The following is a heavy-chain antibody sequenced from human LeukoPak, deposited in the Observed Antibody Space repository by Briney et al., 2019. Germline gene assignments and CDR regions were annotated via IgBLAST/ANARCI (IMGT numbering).Heavy chain of an antibody. D-gene: IGHD1-26*01. Sequence: PGGSLRLSCAASGFTFSSYGMHWVRQAPGKGLEWVAFIRYDGSNKYYADSVKGRFTISRDNSKNTLYLQMNSLRAEDTAVYYCAKDRRWELLSYFDYWGQGTLVTVSS. CDR1: GFTFSSYG. CDR2: IRYDGSNK. J-gene: IGHJ4*02. V-gene: IGHV3-30*02. CDR3: AKDRRWELLSYFDY.